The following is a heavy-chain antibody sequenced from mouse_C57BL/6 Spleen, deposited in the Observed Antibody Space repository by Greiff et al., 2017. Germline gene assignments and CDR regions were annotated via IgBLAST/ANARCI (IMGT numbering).Heavy chain of an antibody. D-gene: IGHD1-1*01. CDR2: FYPGSGSI. V-gene: IGHV1-62-2*01. CDR1: GYTFTEYT. CDR3: ARHEGNYYGFDY. Sequence: QVHVKQSGAELVKPGASVKLSCKASGYTFTEYTIHWVKQRSGQGLEWIGWFYPGSGSIKYNEKFKDKATLTADKSSSTVYMELSRLTSEDSAVYFCARHEGNYYGFDYWGQGTTVTVSS. J-gene: IGHJ2*01.